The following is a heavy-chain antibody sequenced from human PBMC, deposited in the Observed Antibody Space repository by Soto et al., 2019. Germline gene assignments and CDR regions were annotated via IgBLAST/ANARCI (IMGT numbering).Heavy chain of an antibody. Sequence: AGGSLRLSCAASGFTFSSYAMSWVRQAPGKGLEWVSAISGSGGSTYYADSVKGRFTISRDNSKNTLYLQMNSLRAEDTAVYYCAKHGTTLEVTAAYYYYGVDVWGQGTTVTVSS. CDR3: AKHGTTLEVTAAYYYYGVDV. CDR1: GFTFSSYA. CDR2: ISGSGGST. D-gene: IGHD2-21*02. V-gene: IGHV3-23*01. J-gene: IGHJ6*02.